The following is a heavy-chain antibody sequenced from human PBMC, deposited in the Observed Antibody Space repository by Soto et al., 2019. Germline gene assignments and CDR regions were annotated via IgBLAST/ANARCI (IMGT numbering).Heavy chain of an antibody. J-gene: IGHJ6*02. CDR2: ISSSSSYT. CDR1: VFTFIDYY. CDR3: ARDRGWYYDFWSGYSGMDV. Sequence: GWSLRLSCASSVFTFIDYYMSWIRQAPGKGLEWVSYISSSSSYTNYADSVKGRFTISRDNAKNSLYLQMNSLRAEDTAVYYCARDRGWYYDFWSGYSGMDVWGQGTTVTSP. D-gene: IGHD3-3*01. V-gene: IGHV3-11*06.